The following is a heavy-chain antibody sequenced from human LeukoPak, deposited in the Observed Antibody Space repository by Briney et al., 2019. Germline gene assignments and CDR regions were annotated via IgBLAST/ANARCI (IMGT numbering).Heavy chain of an antibody. J-gene: IGHJ1*01. CDR3: ASSSALRITIFGVVIH. Sequence: SGGPLRLSCAASGFTFSSYSMNWVRQAPGKGLEWVSSISSSSSYIYYADSVKGRFTISRDNAKNSLYLQMNSLRAKDTAVYYCASSSALRITIFGVVIHWGQGTLVTVSS. D-gene: IGHD3-3*01. V-gene: IGHV3-21*01. CDR2: ISSSSSYI. CDR1: GFTFSSYS.